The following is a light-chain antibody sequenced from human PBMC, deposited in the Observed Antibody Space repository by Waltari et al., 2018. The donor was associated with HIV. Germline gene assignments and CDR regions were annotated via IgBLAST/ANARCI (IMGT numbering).Light chain of an antibody. J-gene: IGKJ3*01. Sequence: IVMTQSPLSWPATPGVPASISCWSSQSLLPRNGYNYLDWYLPKPGHSPQLLSYLGSNRGSGVPDRFSGSGSGTDFTLKISRVEAEDVGVYYCMQALQTPFTFGPGTKVDIK. CDR1: QSLLPRNGYNY. CDR2: LGS. CDR3: MQALQTPFT. V-gene: IGKV2-28*01.